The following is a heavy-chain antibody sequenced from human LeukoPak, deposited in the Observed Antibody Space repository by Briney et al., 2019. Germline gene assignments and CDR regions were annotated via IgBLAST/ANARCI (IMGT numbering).Heavy chain of an antibody. CDR1: GFTFSSYG. Sequence: HPGGSLRLSCAASGFTFSSYGMSWVRQAPGKGLEWVSAISGSGGSTYYADSVKGRFTISRDNSKNTLYLQMNSLRAEDTAVYYCAKDFCSTSCGSFDYWGQGTLVTVSS. J-gene: IGHJ4*02. D-gene: IGHD2-2*01. CDR2: ISGSGGST. V-gene: IGHV3-23*01. CDR3: AKDFCSTSCGSFDY.